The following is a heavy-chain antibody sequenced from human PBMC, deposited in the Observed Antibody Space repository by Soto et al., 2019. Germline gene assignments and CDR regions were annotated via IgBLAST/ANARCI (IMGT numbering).Heavy chain of an antibody. J-gene: IGHJ5*02. Sequence: QVQLQQWGAGLLKPSETLSLTCAVYGGSFSGYYWGWIRQPPGKGLEWIGEIDHSGSTNYNPSLKSRVTISVDTSKNQFSLKLNSVTAADTAVYYCARGTQMGSYNWFDPWGQGTLVTVSP. CDR3: ARGTQMGSYNWFDP. CDR2: IDHSGST. CDR1: GGSFSGYY. D-gene: IGHD3-16*01. V-gene: IGHV4-34*01.